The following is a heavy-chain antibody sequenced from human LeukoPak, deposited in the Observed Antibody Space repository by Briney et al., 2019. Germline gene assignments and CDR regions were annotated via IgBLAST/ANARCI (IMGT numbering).Heavy chain of an antibody. V-gene: IGHV4-4*02. Sequence: SETLSLTCAVSGGSISSSNWWSWVRQPPGKGLEWIGEIYHSGSTNYNPSLKSRVTISVDKSKNQFSLKLSSVTAADTAVYYCARIGYCSSTSCYINWFDPWGQGTLATVSS. CDR2: IYHSGST. J-gene: IGHJ5*02. D-gene: IGHD2-2*02. CDR3: ARIGYCSSTSCYINWFDP. CDR1: GGSISSSNW.